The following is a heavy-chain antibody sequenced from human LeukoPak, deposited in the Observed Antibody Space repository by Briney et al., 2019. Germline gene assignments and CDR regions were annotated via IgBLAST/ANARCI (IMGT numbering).Heavy chain of an antibody. J-gene: IGHJ5*02. D-gene: IGHD1-26*01. CDR3: ARDASLNIVGANNWFDP. Sequence: ASVKVSCKASGYTFTTYYMHWVRQAPGQGLEWMGWINPNSGGTNYAQMFQGRVTMTRDMSISTAYMELSRLRSDDTAVYYCARDASLNIVGANNWFDPWGQGTLVTVSS. CDR1: GYTFTTYY. CDR2: INPNSGGT. V-gene: IGHV1-2*02.